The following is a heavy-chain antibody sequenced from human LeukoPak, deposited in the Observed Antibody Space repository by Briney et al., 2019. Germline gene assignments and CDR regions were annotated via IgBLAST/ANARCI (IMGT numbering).Heavy chain of an antibody. V-gene: IGHV1-2*06. CDR3: ARELVLGRWLQRNSGIDY. CDR1: GYTFTGYY. J-gene: IGHJ4*02. Sequence: ASVNVSCKASGYTFTGYYMHWVRPAPGQGLEWMGRINPNSGGTNYAQKFQGRVTMTRDTSISTAYMELSRLRSDDTAVYYCARELVLGRWLQRNSGIDYWGQGTLVTVSS. D-gene: IGHD5-24*01. CDR2: INPNSGGT.